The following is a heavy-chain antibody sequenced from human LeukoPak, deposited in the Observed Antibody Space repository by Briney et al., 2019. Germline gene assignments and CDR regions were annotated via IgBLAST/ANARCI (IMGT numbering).Heavy chain of an antibody. CDR2: IIPILGLA. Sequence: SVKVSCKASGGTFSSYTISWVRQAPGHGLEWMGRIIPILGLANYAQKFQGRVTITADKSRSTAYMELSSLRSEDTAVYYCATGSAARPFDPWGQGTLVTVSS. CDR1: GGTFSSYT. V-gene: IGHV1-69*02. J-gene: IGHJ5*02. D-gene: IGHD6-6*01. CDR3: ATGSAARPFDP.